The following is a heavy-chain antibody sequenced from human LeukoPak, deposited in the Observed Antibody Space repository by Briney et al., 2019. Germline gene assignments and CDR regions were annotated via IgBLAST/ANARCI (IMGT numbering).Heavy chain of an antibody. Sequence: GALVKVSCKASGYTFTSYGISWVRQAPGQGLEWMGWISAYNGNTNYAQKLQGRVTMTTDTSTSTAYMELRSLRSDDTAVYYCARDYYDSSGYNWFDPWGQGTLVTVSS. CDR1: GYTFTSYG. V-gene: IGHV1-18*01. D-gene: IGHD3-22*01. CDR3: ARDYYDSSGYNWFDP. J-gene: IGHJ5*02. CDR2: ISAYNGNT.